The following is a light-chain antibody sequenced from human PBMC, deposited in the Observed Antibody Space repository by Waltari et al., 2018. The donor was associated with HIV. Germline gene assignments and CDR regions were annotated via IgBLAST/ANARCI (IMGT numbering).Light chain of an antibody. Sequence: QSALTQPASVSGSPGQSITISCTGTSSDVGGYHLVSWYQQHPGKAPKLMIYEVSKRPSGFSNRFSGSKSGNTASLTISGLQAEDEADYYCCAYAGSTTYVIFGGGTKLTVL. CDR2: EVS. V-gene: IGLV2-23*02. J-gene: IGLJ2*01. CDR3: CAYAGSTTYVI. CDR1: SSDVGGYHL.